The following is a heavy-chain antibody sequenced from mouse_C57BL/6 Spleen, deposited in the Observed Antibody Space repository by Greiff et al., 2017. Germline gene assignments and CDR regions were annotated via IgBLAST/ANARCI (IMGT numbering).Heavy chain of an antibody. J-gene: IGHJ2*01. V-gene: IGHV1-80*01. CDR2: IFPGDGDT. Sequence: LQESGASVMNPCTASGFAFSSSWMNWVKQRPGKGLEWIGQIFPGDGDTNYNGKFKGKTTLTADKSTSTAYKQLSRLTSEDSAVYYCARGRYFDYWGQGTTLTVSS. CDR1: GFAFSSSW. CDR3: ARGRYFDY.